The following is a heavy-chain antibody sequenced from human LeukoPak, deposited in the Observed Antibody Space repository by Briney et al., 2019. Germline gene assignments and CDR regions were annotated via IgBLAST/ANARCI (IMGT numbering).Heavy chain of an antibody. CDR3: ARPAYTAAYDL. V-gene: IGHV3-7*01. CDR1: GFVFSTYW. CDR2: MKGDGSEI. D-gene: IGHD3-16*01. J-gene: IGHJ3*01. Sequence: GGSLRLSCSASGFVFSTYWMTWLRQAPGKELERVTNMKGDGSEIHYVESVKGRFIISRDNAKNSLYLQMNSLRPEDTALYYCARPAYTAAYDLWGQGTVVTVSS.